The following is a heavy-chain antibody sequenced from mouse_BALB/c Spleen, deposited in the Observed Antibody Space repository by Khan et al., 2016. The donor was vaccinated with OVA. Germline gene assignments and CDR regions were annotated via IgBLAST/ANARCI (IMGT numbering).Heavy chain of an antibody. CDR1: GVSITSGF. Sequence: EVQLVESGPSLVKPSQTLSLTCFVTGVSITSGFWNWIRKFPGKKFEYMGYIIYSGDTYYNPSLKSRISITRDTSKSQYYLQLNSVTSEDTATYYCARAYGSWTMDYWGQGTSVTVSS. D-gene: IGHD1-1*01. CDR3: ARAYGSWTMDY. CDR2: IIYSGDT. J-gene: IGHJ4*01. V-gene: IGHV3-8*02.